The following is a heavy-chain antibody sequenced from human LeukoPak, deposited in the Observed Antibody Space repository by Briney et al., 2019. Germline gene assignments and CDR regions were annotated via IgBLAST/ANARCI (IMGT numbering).Heavy chain of an antibody. V-gene: IGHV3-23*01. CDR2: ISGSGGGT. CDR1: GFTFSSYA. D-gene: IGHD3-22*01. CDR3: AKVPSSGYYYVPFDY. J-gene: IGHJ4*02. Sequence: GGSLRLSCAASGFTFSSYAMSWVRQAPGKGLEWVSAISGSGGGTYCADSVKGRFTISRDNSKNTLYLQMNSLRAEDTAVYYCAKVPSSGYYYVPFDYWGQGTLVTVSS.